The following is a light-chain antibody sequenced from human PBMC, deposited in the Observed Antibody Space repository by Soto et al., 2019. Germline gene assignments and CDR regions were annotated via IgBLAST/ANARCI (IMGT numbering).Light chain of an antibody. V-gene: IGKV3D-15*01. Sequence: EVLMTQSPDTRHVSPGERATLSCSASKSVSSNLAWYQQKLGQAPRLLIYGASTRETGISARFSGSGSGTEFTLTISSLQSEDFAIYYCQQYNNWPRTFGQGTKVDIK. CDR1: KSVSSN. CDR2: GAS. CDR3: QQYNNWPRT. J-gene: IGKJ1*01.